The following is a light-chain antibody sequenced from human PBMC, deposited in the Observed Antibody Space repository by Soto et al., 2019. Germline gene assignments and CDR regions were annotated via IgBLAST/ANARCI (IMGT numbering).Light chain of an antibody. Sequence: DIVMTQSPDSLAVSLGERATINCKSSQSVLYSSNNKNYLAWYQQKPGQPPKLLIYWAPTRESGVPDRFSGSGSGTDFTLTISILQADDVAVYYCQQYYSTLRTFGQGTKVEIK. CDR3: QQYYSTLRT. CDR1: QSVLYSSNNKNY. CDR2: WAP. V-gene: IGKV4-1*01. J-gene: IGKJ1*01.